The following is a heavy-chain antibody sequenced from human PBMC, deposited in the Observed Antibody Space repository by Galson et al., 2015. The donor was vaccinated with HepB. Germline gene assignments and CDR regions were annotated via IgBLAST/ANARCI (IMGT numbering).Heavy chain of an antibody. D-gene: IGHD3-22*01. Sequence: SVKVSCKASGYTFTGYYMHWVRQAPGQGLEWMGWINPNSGGTNYAQKFQGRVTMTRDTSISTAYMELSRLRSDDTAVYYCARESAPYYYDSSGPRDHDAFDIWSQGTMVTVSS. CDR2: INPNSGGT. V-gene: IGHV1-2*02. CDR3: ARESAPYYYDSSGPRDHDAFDI. CDR1: GYTFTGYY. J-gene: IGHJ3*02.